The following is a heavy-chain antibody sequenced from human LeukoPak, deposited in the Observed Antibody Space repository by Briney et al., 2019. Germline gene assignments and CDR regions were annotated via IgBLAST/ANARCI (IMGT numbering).Heavy chain of an antibody. V-gene: IGHV1-46*01. Sequence: ASVKVSCKASGYTFTSYYMHWVRQAPGQGLEWMGIINPSGGSTSYAQKFQGRVTMTRDTSISTAYMELSRLRSDDTAVYYCARGVGPYAFDIWGQGTMVTVSS. D-gene: IGHD3-16*01. J-gene: IGHJ3*02. CDR3: ARGVGPYAFDI. CDR1: GYTFTSYY. CDR2: INPSGGST.